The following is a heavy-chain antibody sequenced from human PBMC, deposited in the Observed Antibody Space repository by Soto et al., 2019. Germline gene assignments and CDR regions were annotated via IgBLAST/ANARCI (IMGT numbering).Heavy chain of an antibody. J-gene: IGHJ6*02. CDR3: ARQDSGGSPYYYGMDV. Sequence: GESLKISCKGSGYSFTSYWIGWVRQMPGKGLEWMGIIYPGDSDTSYSPSFQGQVTISADKSISTAYLQWSSLKASDTAMYFCARQDSGGSPYYYGMDVWGQGTTVTVSS. CDR2: IYPGDSDT. V-gene: IGHV5-51*01. CDR1: GYSFTSYW. D-gene: IGHD2-15*01.